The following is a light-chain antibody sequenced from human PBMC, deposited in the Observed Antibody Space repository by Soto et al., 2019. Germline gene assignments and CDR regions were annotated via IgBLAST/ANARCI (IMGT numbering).Light chain of an antibody. Sequence: QSALTQPASVSGSPGQSITLSCTGTSSDVGAYKYVSWYQQHPGQAPKLMIYEVSNRPSGVSNRFSGSKSGNTASLTISGLQAEDEADYYCSAHPSSSTVYGFGTGAKLTVL. V-gene: IGLV2-14*01. CDR2: EVS. CDR1: SSDVGAYKY. CDR3: SAHPSSSTVYG. J-gene: IGLJ1*01.